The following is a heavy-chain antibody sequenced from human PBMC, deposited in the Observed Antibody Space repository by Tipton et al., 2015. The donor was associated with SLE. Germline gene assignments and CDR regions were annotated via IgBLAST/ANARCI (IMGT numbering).Heavy chain of an antibody. J-gene: IGHJ4*02. D-gene: IGHD3-16*01. V-gene: IGHV3-9*01. CDR1: GFTFDDYA. CDR3: ARLQS. CDR2: ISWNSGSI. Sequence: SLRLSCAASGFTFDDYAMHWVRQAPGKGLEWVSGISWNSGSIGYADSVKGRFTISRHNSKNTLYLQMNSLRAEDTAVYYCARLQSWGQGTLVTVSS.